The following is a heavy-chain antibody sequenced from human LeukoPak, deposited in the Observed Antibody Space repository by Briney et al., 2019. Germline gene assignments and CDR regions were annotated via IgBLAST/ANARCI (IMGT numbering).Heavy chain of an antibody. Sequence: SETLSLTCTVSGGSIRSYYWSWIRQPPGKGLEWLGYIYYSGSTNYNPSLKSRVSISVDTSKNQFSLKLSSVTAADTAVYYCARTGSTVTMLYPFDHWGQGTLVTVSS. V-gene: IGHV4-59*01. CDR1: GGSIRSYY. CDR2: IYYSGST. J-gene: IGHJ4*02. D-gene: IGHD4-17*01. CDR3: ARTGSTVTMLYPFDH.